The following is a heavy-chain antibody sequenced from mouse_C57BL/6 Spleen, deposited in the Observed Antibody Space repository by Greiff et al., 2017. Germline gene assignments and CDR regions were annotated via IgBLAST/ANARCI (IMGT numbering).Heavy chain of an antibody. J-gene: IGHJ4*01. V-gene: IGHV1-80*01. Sequence: QVQLQQSGAELVKPGASVKISCKASGYAFSSYWMNWVKQRPGKGLEWIGQIYPGDGDTNYNGKFKGKATLTADKASSTAYMQLSSLTSEDSAVYFCARSAQGDYARDYWGQGTSVTGSS. CDR3: ARSAQGDYARDY. CDR1: GYAFSSYW. D-gene: IGHD3-2*02. CDR2: IYPGDGDT.